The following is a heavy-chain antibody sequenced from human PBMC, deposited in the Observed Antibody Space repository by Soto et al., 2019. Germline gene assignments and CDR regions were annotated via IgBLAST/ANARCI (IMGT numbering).Heavy chain of an antibody. V-gene: IGHV3-66*01. D-gene: IGHD2-21*02. Sequence: PGGSLRLSCAVFGFTVSSIYMSWVRQAPGKGLEWVSTIYIDGSTNHADSVKGRFTISRDNSKNTLHLQMNNVRAEDTAVYYCAREDWYSWGQGT. CDR2: IYIDGST. CDR1: GFTVSSIY. J-gene: IGHJ5*02. CDR3: AREDWYS.